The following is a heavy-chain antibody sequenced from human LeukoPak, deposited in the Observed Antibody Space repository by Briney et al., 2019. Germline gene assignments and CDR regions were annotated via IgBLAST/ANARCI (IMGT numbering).Heavy chain of an antibody. CDR2: IYHSGST. CDR3: ARSDSSGYHFQR. V-gene: IGHV4-30-2*01. Sequence: SQTLSLTCAVSGGSISSGGYSWSWIRQPPGKGLEWIGYIYHSGSTYYNPSLKSRVTISVDRSKNQFSLKLSSVTAADTAVYYCARSDSSGYHFQRWGRGTLVTVSS. J-gene: IGHJ1*01. CDR1: GGSISSGGYS. D-gene: IGHD3-22*01.